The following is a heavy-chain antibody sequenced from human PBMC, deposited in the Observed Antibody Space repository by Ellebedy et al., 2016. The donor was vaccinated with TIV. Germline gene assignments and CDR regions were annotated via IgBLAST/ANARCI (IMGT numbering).Heavy chain of an antibody. CDR1: GGSISSYY. CDR3: ASGVWEYSSSPGDY. V-gene: IGHV4-59*08. Sequence: SETLSLXCTVSGGSISSYYWSWIRQPPGKGLEWIGYIYYSGSTNYNPSLKSRVTISVDTSKNQFSLKLSSVTAADTAVYYCASGVWEYSSSPGDYWGQGTLVTVSS. D-gene: IGHD6-6*01. J-gene: IGHJ4*02. CDR2: IYYSGST.